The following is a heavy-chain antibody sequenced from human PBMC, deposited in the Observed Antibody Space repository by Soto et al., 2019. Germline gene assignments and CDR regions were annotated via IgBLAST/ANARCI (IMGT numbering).Heavy chain of an antibody. Sequence: GGSLRLSCVASGFTFSSPWMHWVRQAPGKGLEWISIIYSAGNTYYADSVKGRFTISRDNSKNTLYLQMNSLGAEDTAVYYCARDFVVGGPTINYYYGMDVWGQGTTVTVSS. CDR1: GFTFSSPW. CDR3: ARDFVVGGPTINYYYGMDV. J-gene: IGHJ6*02. V-gene: IGHV3-66*01. CDR2: IYSAGNT. D-gene: IGHD1-26*01.